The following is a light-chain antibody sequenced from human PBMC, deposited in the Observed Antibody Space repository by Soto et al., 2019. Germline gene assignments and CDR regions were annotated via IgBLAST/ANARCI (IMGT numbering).Light chain of an antibody. CDR1: SSDVGGYNY. CDR3: SSYTSSTTLEV. CDR2: EVN. V-gene: IGLV2-14*01. Sequence: QSALTQPASVSGSPGQSISISCTGTSSDVGGYNYVSWYQQHPGKAAKLMIYEVNSRPSGVSNRFSGSKSGNTASLTISGLQAEDEAGYYCSSYTSSTTLEVFGTGTKLTVL. J-gene: IGLJ1*01.